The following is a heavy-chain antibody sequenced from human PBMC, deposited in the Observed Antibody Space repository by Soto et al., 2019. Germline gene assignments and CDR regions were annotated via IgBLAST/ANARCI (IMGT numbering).Heavy chain of an antibody. V-gene: IGHV3-30*04. CDR1: GFTFSTHA. CDR2: ISYDGGIK. J-gene: IGHJ6*02. D-gene: IGHD3-3*01. Sequence: QVELLEAGGGGVQPGRCLRLSCAASGFTFSTHAMHWVRQAPGKGLELLASISYDGGIKYYADSVKGRFNISRDNSRNALFLQMNSLIPEDTAMYYCARSVGIGVEFGWDVWGQGTTVTVSS. CDR3: ARSVGIGVEFGWDV.